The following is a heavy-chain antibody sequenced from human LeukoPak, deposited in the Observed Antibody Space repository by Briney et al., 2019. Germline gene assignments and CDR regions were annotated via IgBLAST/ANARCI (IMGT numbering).Heavy chain of an antibody. D-gene: IGHD5-12*01. V-gene: IGHV3-21*01. CDR3: ARDYRDGYNSNFDY. Sequence: PGGSLRLSCAASGFTFSSYSMNWVRQAPGEGLEWVSSISSSSSYIYYADSVKGRFTISRDNAKNSLYLQMNSLRAEDTAVYYCARDYRDGYNSNFDYWGQGTLVTVSS. CDR1: GFTFSSYS. J-gene: IGHJ4*02. CDR2: ISSSSSYI.